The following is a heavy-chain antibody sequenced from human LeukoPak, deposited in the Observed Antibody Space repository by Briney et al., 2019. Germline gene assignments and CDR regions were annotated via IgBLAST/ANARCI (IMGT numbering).Heavy chain of an antibody. V-gene: IGHV3-30-3*01. Sequence: GGSLRLSCAASGFTFSSYAMHWVRQAPGKGLEWVAVISYDGSNKYYADSVKGRFTISRDNSKNTLYLQMNSLRAEDTAVYYCAKDLSVHKKKFDWFHRYYYYYGMDVWGQGTTVTVSS. J-gene: IGHJ6*02. CDR2: ISYDGSNK. D-gene: IGHD3-9*01. CDR3: AKDLSVHKKKFDWFHRYYYYYGMDV. CDR1: GFTFSSYA.